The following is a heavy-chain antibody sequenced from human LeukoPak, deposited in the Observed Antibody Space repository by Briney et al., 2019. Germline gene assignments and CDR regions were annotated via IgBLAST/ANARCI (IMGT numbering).Heavy chain of an antibody. V-gene: IGHV3-23*01. CDR2: ISGSGGST. Sequence: GGSPRLSCAASGFTFSSYAMSWVRQAPGKGLEWVSAISGSGGSTYYADSVKGRFTISRDNSKNTLYLQMNSLRAEDTAVYYCAKSSAYSSSSDWFDPWGQGTLVTVSS. CDR1: GFTFSSYA. J-gene: IGHJ5*02. CDR3: AKSSAYSSSSDWFDP. D-gene: IGHD6-13*01.